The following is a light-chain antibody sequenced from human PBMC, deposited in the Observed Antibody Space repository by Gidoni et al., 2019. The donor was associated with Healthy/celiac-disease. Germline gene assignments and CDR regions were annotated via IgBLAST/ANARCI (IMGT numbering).Light chain of an antibody. J-gene: IGKJ1*01. CDR2: GAS. CDR3: EQYNNSPPGT. CDR1: QRVSSN. Sequence: EIVMTQSPSTPSVSAGERATPPCRASQRVSSNLAWSQQKPGQAPRRLIYGASTRATGIPARCSGSGSVTEFTLTTGSLQSEDFAVYYCEQYNNSPPGTFXXXTKVEIK. V-gene: IGKV3-15*01.